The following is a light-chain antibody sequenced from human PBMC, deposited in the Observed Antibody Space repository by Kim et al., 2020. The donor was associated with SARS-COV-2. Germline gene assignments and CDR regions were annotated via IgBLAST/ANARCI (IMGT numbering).Light chain of an antibody. CDR1: KLGDKY. J-gene: IGLJ2*01. V-gene: IGLV3-1*01. CDR2: QDS. Sequence: SYELTQPLSVSVSPGQTASITCSGDKLGDKYACWYQQKPGQSPVLVIYQDSKRPSGFPERFSGSNSGNTATLTISGTQAMDEADCYCQAWDSSTVVFGGGTQLTV. CDR3: QAWDSSTVV.